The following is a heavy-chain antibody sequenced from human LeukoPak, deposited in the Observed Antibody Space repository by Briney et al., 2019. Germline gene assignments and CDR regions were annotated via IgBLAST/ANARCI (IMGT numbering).Heavy chain of an antibody. Sequence: PGGSLRLSCAATGFDFSTHGMSWVRQAPGKGLEWVSALSGSGYETYYTASVKGRFTISRDESTKTLYLQMNSVRAEDTAVYYCGRIPLPQQNDFSSAFDYWGQGTLVTVSS. D-gene: IGHD1-1*01. CDR1: GFDFSTHG. CDR2: LSGSGYET. J-gene: IGHJ4*02. CDR3: GRIPLPQQNDFSSAFDY. V-gene: IGHV3-23*01.